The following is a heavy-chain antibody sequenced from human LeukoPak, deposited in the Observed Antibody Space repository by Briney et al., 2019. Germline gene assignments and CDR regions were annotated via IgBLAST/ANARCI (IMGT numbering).Heavy chain of an antibody. J-gene: IGHJ4*02. D-gene: IGHD4-17*01. V-gene: IGHV3-21*01. CDR2: ISSSTSYI. Sequence: GGSLRLSCAASGFTFSSYSMNWIRQAPGKGLEWVSSISSSTSYIYYADSVKGRFTISKDNAKNSLYLQMNSLRAEDTAVYYCARAGGSTVPHSDYWGQGTLVTVSS. CDR3: ARAGGSTVPHSDY. CDR1: GFTFSSYS.